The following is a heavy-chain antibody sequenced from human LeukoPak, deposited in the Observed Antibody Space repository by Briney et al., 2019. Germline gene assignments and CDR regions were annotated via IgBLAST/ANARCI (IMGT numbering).Heavy chain of an antibody. Sequence: PSETLSLTCAVYGGSFSGYYWSWIRQPLGKGLEWIGEINHSGSTNYNPSLKSRVTISVDTSKNQFSLKLSSVTAADTAVYYCASFSKDIVVVPAAGTAFDIWGQGTMVTVSS. CDR2: INHSGST. V-gene: IGHV4-34*01. CDR3: ASFSKDIVVVPAAGTAFDI. D-gene: IGHD2-2*01. J-gene: IGHJ3*02. CDR1: GGSFSGYY.